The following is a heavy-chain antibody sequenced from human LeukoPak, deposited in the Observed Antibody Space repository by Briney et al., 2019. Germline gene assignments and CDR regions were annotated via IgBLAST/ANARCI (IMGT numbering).Heavy chain of an antibody. V-gene: IGHV4-59*01. CDR2: IYYSGST. D-gene: IGHD6-13*01. J-gene: IGHJ6*03. CDR1: GGSISSYY. Sequence: SETLSLTCTVSGGSISSYYWSWIRQPPGRRLEWIGYIYYSGSTNYNPSLKSRVTISVDTSKNQFSLKLSSVTAADTAVYYCARGPIWTAAAVRGNYYYMDVWGKGTTVTVSS. CDR3: ARGPIWTAAAVRGNYYYMDV.